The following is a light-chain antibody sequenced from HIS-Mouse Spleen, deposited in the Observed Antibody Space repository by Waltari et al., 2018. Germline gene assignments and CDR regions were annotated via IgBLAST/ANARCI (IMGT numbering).Light chain of an antibody. Sequence: QSALTQPPSASGSPGQSVTISCTGTSRDVGGYNYVPWYQQHPGKAPKLMNYEVSKRPSGVPDRFSGSKSGNTASLTVSGLQAEDEADYYCSSYAGSNNYVFGTGTKVTVL. CDR3: SSYAGSNNYV. CDR1: SRDVGGYNY. V-gene: IGLV2-8*01. CDR2: EVS. J-gene: IGLJ1*01.